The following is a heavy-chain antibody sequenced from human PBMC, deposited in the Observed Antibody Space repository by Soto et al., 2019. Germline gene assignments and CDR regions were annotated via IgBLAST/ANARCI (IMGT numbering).Heavy chain of an antibody. CDR2: ILKDGSDK. CDR3: TRDDDYTDDAFDY. CDR1: GFTFSNYG. D-gene: IGHD4-4*01. Sequence: QVQLAESGGGVVQPGRSLRLSCAATGFTFSNYGMHWVRQAPGKGLEWVAVILKDGSDKKYADSMKGRFTISRDNSENTLYLNMNSMSAEETAVYYCTRDDDYTDDAFDYWGQGTGVTVSS. J-gene: IGHJ4*02. V-gene: IGHV3-33*01.